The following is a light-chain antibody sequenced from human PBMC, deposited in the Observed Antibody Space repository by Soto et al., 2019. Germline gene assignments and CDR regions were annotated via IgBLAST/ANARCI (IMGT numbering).Light chain of an antibody. CDR3: QQYENLPT. J-gene: IGKJ5*01. Sequence: DIQMTQSPSSLAASVGDRVTITCQASQNINNYLNLYQQKPGRAPKLLIYDASNVEAGVPSRFRGSGSGTDFTFTISRLQPEDIATYYCQQYENLPTFGQGTRLEIK. CDR2: DAS. CDR1: QNINNY. V-gene: IGKV1-33*01.